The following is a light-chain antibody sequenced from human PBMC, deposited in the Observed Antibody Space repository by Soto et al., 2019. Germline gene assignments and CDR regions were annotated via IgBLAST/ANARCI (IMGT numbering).Light chain of an antibody. V-gene: IGKV3-11*01. Sequence: EIVLTQSPGTLSLSPGERATISCRASQSVSSNLAWYQQKPGQAPRLLIYDVSNRATGIPARFSGSGSGTDFTLTISSLEPEDFAVYYCQQRYNWPRTFGQGTKVDIK. CDR2: DVS. CDR1: QSVSSN. J-gene: IGKJ1*01. CDR3: QQRYNWPRT.